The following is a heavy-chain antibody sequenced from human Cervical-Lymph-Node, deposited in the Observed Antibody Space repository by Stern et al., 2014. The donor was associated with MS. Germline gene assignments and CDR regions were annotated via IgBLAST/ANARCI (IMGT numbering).Heavy chain of an antibody. CDR2: MNPHSGNA. V-gene: IGHV1-8*01. D-gene: IGHD3-3*02. Sequence: QMQLVQSGAEVKNPGASVKVSCTASGYTFTNYDINWVRQATGLGLEWMGWMNPHSGNAGYAQKFQGRVTMTSNTSISTAYMELNSLRSEDTALYYCVRGALLEWLSPGEGMDVWGQGTTVTVSS. CDR3: VRGALLEWLSPGEGMDV. J-gene: IGHJ6*02. CDR1: GYTFTNYD.